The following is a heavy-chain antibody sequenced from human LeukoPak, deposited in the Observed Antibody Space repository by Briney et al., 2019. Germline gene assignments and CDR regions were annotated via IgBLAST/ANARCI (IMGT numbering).Heavy chain of an antibody. Sequence: GASVKVSCKASGYTFNGYYLHWVRQAPGQGLEWMGWINPNSGGTNYAQKFQGRVTMTRDTSISTAYMELSRLRSDDTAVYYCARWMTTVITLDHWGQGTLVTVSS. J-gene: IGHJ4*02. CDR3: ARWMTTVITLDH. V-gene: IGHV1-2*02. CDR1: GYTFNGYY. CDR2: INPNSGGT. D-gene: IGHD4-11*01.